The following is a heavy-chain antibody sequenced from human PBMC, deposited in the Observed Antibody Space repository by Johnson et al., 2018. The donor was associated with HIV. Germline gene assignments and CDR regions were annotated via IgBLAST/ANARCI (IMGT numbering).Heavy chain of an antibody. J-gene: IGHJ3*01. CDR2: IWYDGDKK. V-gene: IGHV3-33*06. CDR1: GFSFRNYW. D-gene: IGHD3-10*01. Sequence: QVQLVESGGGLVQPGGSLRLSCAVSGFSFRNYWMEWVRQAPGKGLEWVATIWYDGDKKFHSDSVSGRFTISRDNSKNTLYLEMNSLRVEDTALYFCTKDRGSPGTPAAFDVWGQGTMVTVSS. CDR3: TKDRGSPGTPAAFDV.